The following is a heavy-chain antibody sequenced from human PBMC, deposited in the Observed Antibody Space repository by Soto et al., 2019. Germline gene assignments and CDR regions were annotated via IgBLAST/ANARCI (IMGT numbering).Heavy chain of an antibody. D-gene: IGHD2-2*02. CDR3: ATHYTALLDY. J-gene: IGHJ4*02. CDR2: ITRTGDSA. V-gene: IGHV3-23*01. Sequence: GGSLRLSCAASGFTFSSYDMSWVRQAPGKGLEWVSSITRTGDSAYYADSVKGRFTFSRDNSKSTLFLQMNRLRAEDTAIYYCATHYTALLDYWGQGALVTSPQ. CDR1: GFTFSSYD.